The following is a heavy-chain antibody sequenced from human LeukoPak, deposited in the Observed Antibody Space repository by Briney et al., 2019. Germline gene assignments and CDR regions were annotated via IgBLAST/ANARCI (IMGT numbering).Heavy chain of an antibody. CDR2: IYYSGST. V-gene: IGHV4-59*08. Sequence: SETLSLTCTVSGGSISSYYWSWIRQPPGKGLEWIGYIYYSGSTNYNPSLKSRVTIPVDTYTNQFYLKLSSVTAADTAVYYCARFVVVVAATGLNWFDPWGQGTLVTVSS. CDR3: ARFVVVVAATGLNWFDP. D-gene: IGHD2-15*01. J-gene: IGHJ5*02. CDR1: GGSISSYY.